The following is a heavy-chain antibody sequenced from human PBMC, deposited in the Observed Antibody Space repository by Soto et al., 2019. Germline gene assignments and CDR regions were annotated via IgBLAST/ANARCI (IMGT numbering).Heavy chain of an antibody. CDR3: ARDPLTYSSGWEFDY. CDR2: ISSSSSTI. Sequence: GSLRLSCAASVFTVSSYSMNWVRQAPGKGLEWVSYISSSSSTIYYADSVKGRFTISRDNAKNSLYLQMNSLRDEDTAVYYCARDPLTYSSGWEFDYWGQGTLVTVSS. V-gene: IGHV3-48*02. CDR1: VFTVSSYS. D-gene: IGHD6-19*01. J-gene: IGHJ4*02.